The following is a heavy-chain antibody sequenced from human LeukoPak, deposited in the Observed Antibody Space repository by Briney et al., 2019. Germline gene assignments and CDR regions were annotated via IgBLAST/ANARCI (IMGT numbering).Heavy chain of an antibody. Sequence: GGSLRLSCAASGFMFSSYGMHWVRQAPGKGLEWVAVISYDGSNKYYVDSVKGRFTISRDNSKNTLYPQMNSLRAEDTAVYYCAKGRGYYGYAADYFQDWGQGTLVTVSS. D-gene: IGHD3-10*01. CDR2: ISYDGSNK. CDR1: GFMFSSYG. J-gene: IGHJ1*01. CDR3: AKGRGYYGYAADYFQD. V-gene: IGHV3-30*18.